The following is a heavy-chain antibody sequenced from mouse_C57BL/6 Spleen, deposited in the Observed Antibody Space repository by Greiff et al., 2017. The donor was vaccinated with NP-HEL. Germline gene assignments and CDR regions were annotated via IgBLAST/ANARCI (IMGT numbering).Heavy chain of an antibody. V-gene: IGHV1-53*01. Sequence: QVHVKQSGTELVKPGASVKLSCKASGYTFTSYWMHWVKQRPGQGLEWIGNINPSNGGTNYNEKFKSKATLTVDKSSSTAYMQLSSLTSEDSAVYYCANDYGSSYDYYAMDYWGQGTSVTVSA. J-gene: IGHJ4*01. CDR2: INPSNGGT. D-gene: IGHD1-1*01. CDR3: ANDYGSSYDYYAMDY. CDR1: GYTFTSYW.